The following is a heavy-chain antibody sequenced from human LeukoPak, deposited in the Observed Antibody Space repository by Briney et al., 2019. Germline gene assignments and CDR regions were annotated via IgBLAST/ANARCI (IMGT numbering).Heavy chain of an antibody. J-gene: IGHJ4*02. D-gene: IGHD6-13*01. Sequence: GGSLRLSCAASGFTVSGNYMTWVRQAPGKGLEWVSIIYTGGSSYYADSVKGRFTISRDNPKNTLYLQMNNLRAEDTAVYYCARAIRIAAAEYFFDYWGQGTLVTVSS. CDR3: ARAIRIAAAEYFFDY. CDR2: IYTGGSS. CDR1: GFTVSGNY. V-gene: IGHV3-53*01.